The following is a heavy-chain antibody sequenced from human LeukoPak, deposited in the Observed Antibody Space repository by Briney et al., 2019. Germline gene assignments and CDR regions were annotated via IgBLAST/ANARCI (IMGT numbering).Heavy chain of an antibody. CDR1: GGSISSGGYS. CDR3: ARDFATGGYGSGSRWFDP. D-gene: IGHD3-10*01. J-gene: IGHJ5*02. V-gene: IGHV4-31*03. Sequence: SETLSLTCTVSGGSISSGGYSWSWIRQHPGKGLEWIGYIYYSGSTYYNPSLKSRVTISVDTSKNQFSLKLSSVTAADTAVYYCARDFATGGYGSGSRWFDPWGQGTLVTVSS. CDR2: IYYSGST.